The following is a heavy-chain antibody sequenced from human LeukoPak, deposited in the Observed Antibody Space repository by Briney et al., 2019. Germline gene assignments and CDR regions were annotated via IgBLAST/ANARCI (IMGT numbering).Heavy chain of an antibody. Sequence: SETLSLTCAVYGGSFSGYYWSWIRQPPGKGLEWSGEINHSGSTNYNPSLKSRVTISVDTSKNQFSLKLSSVTAADTAVYYCARMPRGSSSGLDYWGQGTLVTVSS. J-gene: IGHJ4*02. D-gene: IGHD6-6*01. V-gene: IGHV4-34*01. CDR3: ARMPRGSSSGLDY. CDR2: INHSGST. CDR1: GGSFSGYY.